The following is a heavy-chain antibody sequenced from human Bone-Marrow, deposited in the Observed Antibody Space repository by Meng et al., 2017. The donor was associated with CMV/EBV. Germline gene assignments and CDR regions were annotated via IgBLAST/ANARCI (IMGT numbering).Heavy chain of an antibody. CDR3: ARDIAVAGTGVGVESRNWFDP. D-gene: IGHD6-19*01. J-gene: IGHJ5*02. CDR1: GGIFSSYA. CDR2: IIPIFGTA. V-gene: IGHV1-69*05. Sequence: SVKVSCKASGGIFSSYAISWVRQAPGQGLEWMGGIIPIFGTANYAQKFQGRVTITTDESTSTAYMELSSLRSEDTAVYYCARDIAVAGTGVGVESRNWFDPWGQGTLVTVSS.